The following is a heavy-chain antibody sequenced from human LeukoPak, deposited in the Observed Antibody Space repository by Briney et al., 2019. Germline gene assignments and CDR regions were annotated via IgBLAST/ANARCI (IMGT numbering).Heavy chain of an antibody. CDR1: GFTFSSYT. J-gene: IGHJ6*04. D-gene: IGHD3-9*01. V-gene: IGHV3-21*01. CDR2: INSCIRYI. Sequence: RAGGSLRLSCAASGFTFSSYTMNWVRQAPWKRPDRDSSINSCIRYIYYADSMKGRFTISRDNAKNSLYLQMNSLRAEDTAVYYCARDRGGYDILTGYYYYYRMDVWGKGTTVTVSS. CDR3: ARDRGGYDILTGYYYYYRMDV.